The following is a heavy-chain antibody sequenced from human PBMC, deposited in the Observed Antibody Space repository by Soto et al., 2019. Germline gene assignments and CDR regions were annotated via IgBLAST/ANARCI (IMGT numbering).Heavy chain of an antibody. J-gene: IGHJ6*02. CDR3: ASHSSSPGLYYYGMDV. Sequence: QVQLVQSGAEVKKPGSSVKVSCKASGGTFSSYAISWVRQAPGQGLEWMGGIIPIFGTANYEQKFQGRVTITADESTSTAYMVLSSLRSEDTAVYYCASHSSSPGLYYYGMDVWGQGTTVTVSS. CDR1: GGTFSSYA. D-gene: IGHD6-6*01. CDR2: IIPIFGTA. V-gene: IGHV1-69*12.